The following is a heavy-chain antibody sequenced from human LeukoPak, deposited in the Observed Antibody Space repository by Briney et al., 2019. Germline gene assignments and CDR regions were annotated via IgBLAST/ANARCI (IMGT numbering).Heavy chain of an antibody. Sequence: GSLRLSCAASGFTVSSNYMSWVRQAPGKGLEWIGYIQYSGSTNYNPSLKSRVTISPDTSKNQLFLKLNSVTAADTAVYYCARLVWLGESPGSWFDSWGQGTLVTVSS. CDR2: IQYSGST. V-gene: IGHV4-59*02. D-gene: IGHD3-10*01. J-gene: IGHJ5*01. CDR3: ARLVWLGESPGSWFDS. CDR1: GFTVSSNY.